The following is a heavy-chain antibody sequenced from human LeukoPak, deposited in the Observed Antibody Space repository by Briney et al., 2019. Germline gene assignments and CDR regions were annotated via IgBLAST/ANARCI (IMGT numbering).Heavy chain of an antibody. D-gene: IGHD6-6*01. CDR2: IIPIFGTR. Sequence: SVKVSCKASGGTFSSYAITWVRQAPGQGLDWMGGIIPIFGTRNYAQEFQGRVTITTDESTTMAYMELSSLRSEDTAVYYCTRGRSAGQLVSDAFDIWGQGTMVTVSS. CDR1: GGTFSSYA. V-gene: IGHV1-69*05. CDR3: TRGRSAGQLVSDAFDI. J-gene: IGHJ3*02.